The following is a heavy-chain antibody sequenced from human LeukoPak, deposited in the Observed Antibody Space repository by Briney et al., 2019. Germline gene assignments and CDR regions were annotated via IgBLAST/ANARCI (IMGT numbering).Heavy chain of an antibody. Sequence: ASVKVSCTASRYTFTRSVISWWRQAPGHGLEWMGGISAYNVKTKYTQKLQGRGTITPDTSTRTAYMELRSLRSDDTAGYYCARVPQDTAMALSFDYWGQGTLVTVSS. CDR2: ISAYNVKT. V-gene: IGHV1-18*01. D-gene: IGHD5-18*01. J-gene: IGHJ4*02. CDR1: RYTFTRSV. CDR3: ARVPQDTAMALSFDY.